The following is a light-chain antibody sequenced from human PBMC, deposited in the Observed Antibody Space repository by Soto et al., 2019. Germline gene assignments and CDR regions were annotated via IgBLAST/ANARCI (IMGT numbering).Light chain of an antibody. CDR1: QSISSY. CDR3: QHSYSTPRT. CDR2: AAS. Sequence: DIQMTQSPSSLSASVGDRVTITCRASQSISSYLNWYQQKPGKAPNLLIYAASSLQSGVPSRFSGSGSGTDFTLTISRLQPEDFATYYCQHSYSTPRTFGQGTKVEIK. J-gene: IGKJ1*01. V-gene: IGKV1-39*01.